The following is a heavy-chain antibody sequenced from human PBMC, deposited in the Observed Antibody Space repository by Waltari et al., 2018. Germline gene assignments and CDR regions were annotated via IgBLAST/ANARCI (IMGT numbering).Heavy chain of an antibody. CDR2: IYYSGST. Sequence: QVQLQESGPGLVKPSATLSLTCTVSGGSISSYYWSWIRQPPGKGLEWIGYIYYSGSTNYNPSLKSRVTISVDTSKNQFSLKLSSVTAADTAVYYCARHRHTAPDAFDIWGQGTMVTVSS. J-gene: IGHJ3*02. CDR3: ARHRHTAPDAFDI. D-gene: IGHD4-17*01. V-gene: IGHV4-59*01. CDR1: GGSISSYY.